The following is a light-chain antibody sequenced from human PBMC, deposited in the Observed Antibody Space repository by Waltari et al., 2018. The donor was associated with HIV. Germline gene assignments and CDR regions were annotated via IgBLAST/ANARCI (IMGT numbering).Light chain of an antibody. CDR2: GAS. V-gene: IGKV1-27*01. CDR1: HDIRNY. Sequence: DIQMTQSPSSLSASVGDGLSITCRASHDIRNYLAWYQQKPGKVPKLLIYGASTVQSGVPFRFSGGGSGTDFTLTITSLQTEDVATYYCQQYRSVPLTFGQGTKLEIK. CDR3: QQYRSVPLT. J-gene: IGKJ1*01.